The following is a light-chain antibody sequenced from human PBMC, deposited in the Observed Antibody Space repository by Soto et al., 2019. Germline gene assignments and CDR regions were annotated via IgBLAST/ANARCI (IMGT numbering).Light chain of an antibody. CDR1: SSNIGAGYD. J-gene: IGLJ3*02. V-gene: IGLV1-40*01. CDR3: QSYDSSLSGWV. Sequence: QSVLTQPPSVSGAPGQSVTISCTGSSSNIGAGYDVHWYQQLPGAAPKLLIYGNTNRPSGVPDRFSASKSDTSASLAIAGLQAEDEADYYCQSYDSSLSGWVFGGGTKVTVL. CDR2: GNT.